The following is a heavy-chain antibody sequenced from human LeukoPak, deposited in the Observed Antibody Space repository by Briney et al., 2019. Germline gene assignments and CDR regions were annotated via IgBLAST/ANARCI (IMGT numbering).Heavy chain of an antibody. V-gene: IGHV4-39*01. CDR2: LYYSGST. CDR3: AKHYDHRLWFFDY. Sequence: SETLSLTCTVSGRSLSSSSLYWGGLRQPPGKGLVWLGSLYYSGSTYYNPSLKSRVPISVDTSNNQFSLTPSSVTAADTAVSFCAKHYDHRLWFFDYWGQGTLVTVSS. J-gene: IGHJ4*02. CDR1: GRSLSSSSLY. D-gene: IGHD3-16*01.